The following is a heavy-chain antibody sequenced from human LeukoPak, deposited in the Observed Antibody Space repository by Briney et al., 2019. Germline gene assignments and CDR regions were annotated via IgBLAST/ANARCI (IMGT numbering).Heavy chain of an antibody. J-gene: IGHJ4*02. CDR2: ISSSSSYI. Sequence: PGGSLRLSCAASGFTFSSYSMNWVRQAPGKGLEWVSSISSSSSYIYYADSVKGRFTISRDNAKNSLYLQMNSLRAEDTAVYYCARGLLLWFGEFSPFDYWGQGTLVTISS. V-gene: IGHV3-21*01. CDR1: GFTFSSYS. CDR3: ARGLLLWFGEFSPFDY. D-gene: IGHD3-10*01.